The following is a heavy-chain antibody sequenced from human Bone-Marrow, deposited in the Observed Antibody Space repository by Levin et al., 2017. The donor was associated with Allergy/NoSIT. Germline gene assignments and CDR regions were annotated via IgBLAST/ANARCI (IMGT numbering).Heavy chain of an antibody. D-gene: IGHD3-10*01. CDR1: GFAFSTYG. CDR3: AKDRSVGGYYFDS. Sequence: GGSLRLSCAAAGFAFSTYGMHWVRQAPGKGLEWVAVISDDGSDKFYADSVKGRFTISRDNSKNTLYLQMDSLRAEDTSVYYCAKDRSVGGYYFDSWGQGTLVTVSS. J-gene: IGHJ4*02. V-gene: IGHV3-30*18. CDR2: ISDDGSDK.